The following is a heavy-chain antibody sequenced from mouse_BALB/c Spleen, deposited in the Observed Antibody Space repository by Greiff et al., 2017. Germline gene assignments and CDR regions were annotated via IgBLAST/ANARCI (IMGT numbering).Heavy chain of an antibody. CDR2: IDPANGNT. Sequence: EVQGVESGAELVKPGASVKLSCTASGFNIKDTYMHWVKQRPEQGLEWIGRIDPANGNTKYDPKFQGKATITADTSSNTAYLQLSSLTSEDTAVYYCARGEGNYGAMDYWGQGTSVTVSS. V-gene: IGHV14-3*02. D-gene: IGHD2-1*01. CDR1: GFNIKDTY. CDR3: ARGEGNYGAMDY. J-gene: IGHJ4*01.